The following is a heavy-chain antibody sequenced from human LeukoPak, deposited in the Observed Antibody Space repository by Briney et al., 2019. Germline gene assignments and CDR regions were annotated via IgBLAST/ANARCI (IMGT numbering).Heavy chain of an antibody. Sequence: PGGSLRLSCAASGFTFSTYWMHWVRQAPGKGLVWVSRSNGDGSGKFFADSVKGRFTVSRDNAKNTLFLQRNSLRADDTAVYYCVREVYSTTWYSLDFWGQGTLVTVSS. CDR2: SNGDGSGK. D-gene: IGHD6-13*01. V-gene: IGHV3-74*01. CDR3: VREVYSTTWYSLDF. J-gene: IGHJ4*02. CDR1: GFTFSTYW.